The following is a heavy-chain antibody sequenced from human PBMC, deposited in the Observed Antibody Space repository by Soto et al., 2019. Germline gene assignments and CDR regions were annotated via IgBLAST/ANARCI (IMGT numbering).Heavy chain of an antibody. Sequence: EVQLVESGGGLVKPGGSLRLSCAASGFTFRNAWMSWVRQAPGKGLEGVGRIKGKRDGGTTNYAEPVKGRFTISRDDSKNTLYLQVSSLKTEDTAVYYCTPDNCSGGRCTGWDVWGKGTTVTVSS. D-gene: IGHD2-15*01. V-gene: IGHV3-15*01. CDR3: TPDNCSGGRCTGWDV. CDR1: GFTFRNAW. J-gene: IGHJ6*04. CDR2: IKGKRDGGTT.